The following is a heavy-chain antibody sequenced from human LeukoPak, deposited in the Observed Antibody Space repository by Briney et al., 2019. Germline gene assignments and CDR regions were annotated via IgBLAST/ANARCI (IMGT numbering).Heavy chain of an antibody. J-gene: IGHJ4*02. CDR3: ARRGYSDSSGYDY. D-gene: IGHD3-22*01. CDR2: ISGDSTDI. Sequence: GGCLRLSCATSGFTFKSYAMNWVRQSPGKGLEWVSSISGDSTDIYYADSLMGRSTISRDNAKNSLYLQINSLRAEDTAIYYCARRGYSDSSGYDYWGQGTLVTVSS. V-gene: IGHV3-21*01. CDR1: GFTFKSYA.